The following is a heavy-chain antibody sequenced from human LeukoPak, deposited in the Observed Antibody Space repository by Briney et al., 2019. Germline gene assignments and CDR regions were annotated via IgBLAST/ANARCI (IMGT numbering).Heavy chain of an antibody. CDR3: ARDPGIAATGDALDV. CDR2: IYTTGST. V-gene: IGHV4-4*07. CDR1: GGSLNNNV. D-gene: IGHD6-13*01. Sequence: SETLSLTCTVSGGSLNNNVWNWIRQPAGRGLEWLGHIYTTGSTTYNPSLKSRVTMSVDKAKNQLSLKLTSVTAADTAIYSCARDPGIAATGDALDVWGQGTVVTVSA. J-gene: IGHJ3*01.